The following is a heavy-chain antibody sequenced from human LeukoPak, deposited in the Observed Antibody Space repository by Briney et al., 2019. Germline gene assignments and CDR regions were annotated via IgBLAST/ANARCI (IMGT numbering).Heavy chain of an antibody. CDR2: ISWDGGST. CDR1: GFTFDDYA. V-gene: IGHV3-43D*04. J-gene: IGHJ4*02. Sequence: PGGSLRLXCAASGFTFDDYAMHWVRRAPGKGLEWVSLISWDGGSTYYADSVKGRFTISRDNSKNSLYLQMNSLRAEDTALYYCAKVSCGGDCYSPWYYFDYWGQGTLVTVSS. D-gene: IGHD2-21*01. CDR3: AKVSCGGDCYSPWYYFDY.